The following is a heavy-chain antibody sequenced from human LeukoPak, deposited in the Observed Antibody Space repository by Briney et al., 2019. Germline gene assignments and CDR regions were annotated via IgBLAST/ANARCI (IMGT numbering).Heavy chain of an antibody. CDR2: IYYSGST. CDR3: ARHAMAGGQLTRNWFDP. J-gene: IGHJ5*02. CDR1: GGSISSYY. D-gene: IGHD2-2*01. V-gene: IGHV4-59*08. Sequence: SETLSFTCTVSGGSISSYYWSWIRQPPGKGLEWIGYIYYSGSTNYNPSLKSRVTISVDTSKNQFSLKLSSVTAADTAVYYCARHAMAGGQLTRNWFDPWGQGTLVTVSS.